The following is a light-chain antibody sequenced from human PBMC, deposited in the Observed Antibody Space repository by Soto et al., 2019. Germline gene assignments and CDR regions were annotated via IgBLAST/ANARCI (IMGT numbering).Light chain of an antibody. CDR3: QSYDTRLSGYV. V-gene: IGLV1-40*01. CDR2: GNT. Sequence: QYVLTQPPSVSGAPGQRVTISCTGSSSNIGAGYDVHWYQHLPGTAPKPLIYGNTNRPSGVPSRFSFSRSGTTASLAITGLRPDDEADYYCQSYDTRLSGYVFATGTKVTVL. J-gene: IGLJ1*01. CDR1: SSNIGAGYD.